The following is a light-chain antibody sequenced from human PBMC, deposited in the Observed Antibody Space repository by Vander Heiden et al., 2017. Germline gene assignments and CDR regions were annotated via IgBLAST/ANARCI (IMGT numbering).Light chain of an antibody. CDR1: QSVLSSSNNKNY. Sequence: DIVMIQSPDSTAVSLGERATINCKSSQSVLSSSNNKNYLAWYQQKPGQPPKLLIYWASTRESGVPDRFSGSGSGTDFTLTISSLQAEDVAVYYCQQYYIRVWRFGSGTKVEFK. J-gene: IGKJ4*02. CDR2: WAS. V-gene: IGKV4-1*01. CDR3: QQYYIRVWR.